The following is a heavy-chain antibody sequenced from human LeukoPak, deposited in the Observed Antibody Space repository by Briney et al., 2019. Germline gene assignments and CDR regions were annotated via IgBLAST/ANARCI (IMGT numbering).Heavy chain of an antibody. CDR2: ISTYDVDT. D-gene: IGHD2-21*02. Sequence: ASVKVSCKASGYTFTDFGVSWVRQAPGKGLEWMGWISTYDVDTKYAQNFQGRVTMTTDTSTSTAHMDLRSLRSDDTAGYYCARGVTARDSYDVWGQGTLVIVSS. V-gene: IGHV1-18*01. J-gene: IGHJ3*01. CDR3: ARGVTARDSYDV. CDR1: GYTFTDFG.